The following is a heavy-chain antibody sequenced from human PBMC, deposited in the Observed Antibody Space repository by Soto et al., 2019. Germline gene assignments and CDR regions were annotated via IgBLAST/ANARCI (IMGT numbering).Heavy chain of an antibody. CDR2: TYYRSKWYN. J-gene: IGHJ6*02. D-gene: IGHD6-19*01. V-gene: IGHV6-1*01. Sequence: PSQTLSLTCAISGDSVSSNSAAWNWIRQSPSRGLEWLGRTYYRSKWYNDYAVSVKSRITINPDTSKNQFSLQLNSVTPEDTALYYCAREEVAGTYYYYYYGMDVWGQGTTVTVSS. CDR1: GDSVSSNSAA. CDR3: AREEVAGTYYYYYYGMDV.